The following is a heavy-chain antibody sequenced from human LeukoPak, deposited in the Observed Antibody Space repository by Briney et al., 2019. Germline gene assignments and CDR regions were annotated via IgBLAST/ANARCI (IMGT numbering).Heavy chain of an antibody. D-gene: IGHD3-3*01. CDR3: AGSGPEGNYYYMDV. J-gene: IGHJ6*03. Sequence: ASVKVSCKASGYTFTSYYMHWVRQAPGQGLEWMGIINPSGGSTSYAQKFQGRVTMTRDMSTRTVYMELSSLRSEDTAVYYCAGSGPEGNYYYMDVWGKGTTVTVSS. V-gene: IGHV1-46*01. CDR1: GYTFTSYY. CDR2: INPSGGST.